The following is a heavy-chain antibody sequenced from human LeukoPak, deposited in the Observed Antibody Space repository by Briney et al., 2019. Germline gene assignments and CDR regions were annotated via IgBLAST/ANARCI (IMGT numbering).Heavy chain of an antibody. V-gene: IGHV3-30*03. CDR2: ISYDGSNK. CDR1: GFTFSNAW. Sequence: GGSLRLSCAASGFTFSNAWMNWVRQAPGKGLEWVAVISYDGSNKYYADSVKGRFTISRDNSKNTLYLQMNSLRAEDTAVYYCAREGRDGYKGDYWGQGTLVTVSS. D-gene: IGHD5-24*01. J-gene: IGHJ4*02. CDR3: AREGRDGYKGDY.